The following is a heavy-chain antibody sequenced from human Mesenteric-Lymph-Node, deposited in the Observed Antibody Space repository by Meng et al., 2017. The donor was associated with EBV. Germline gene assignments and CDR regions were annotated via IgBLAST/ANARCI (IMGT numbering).Heavy chain of an antibody. CDR1: GYTFTYYA. CDR2: IYAGSGDT. V-gene: IGHV1-3*01. D-gene: IGHD5-12*01. CDR3: ARDLSSGYRFDY. J-gene: IGHJ4*02. Sequence: QVQLVQSGAEVKKPGASMKVSCTASGYTFTYYALHSVRQAPGQRLEWMGWIYAGSGDTKYSQIFQGSVSITRDTSESTAYMELSSLTSEDTAVYFCARDLSSGYRFDYWGQGTLVTVSS.